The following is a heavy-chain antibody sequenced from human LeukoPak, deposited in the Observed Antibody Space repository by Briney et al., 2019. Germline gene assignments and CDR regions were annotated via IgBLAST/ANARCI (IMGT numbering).Heavy chain of an antibody. J-gene: IGHJ4*02. D-gene: IGHD6-13*01. V-gene: IGHV4-39*07. CDR1: AGSISSSCYY. CDR3: ARGAARPGSSWFSGPDYFDY. CDR2: IYYSCST. Sequence: PSETLSLTCTVAAGSISSSCYYWGWLRKPPGKGLEWIGIIYYSCSTYYNPSLKSRVTISVDTSKNQFSLKLSSVTAADTAVYYCARGAARPGSSWFSGPDYFDYWGQGTLVTVSS.